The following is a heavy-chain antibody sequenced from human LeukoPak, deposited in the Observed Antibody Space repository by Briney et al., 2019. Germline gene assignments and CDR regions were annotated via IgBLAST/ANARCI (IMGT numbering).Heavy chain of an antibody. CDR1: GFTFSSYG. CDR3: ATEQPGEAFDI. CDR2: IWYDGSNK. Sequence: GGSLRLSCAASGFTFSSYGMHWVRQAPGKWLEWVAVIWYDGSNKYYADSVKGRFTISRDNSKNTLYLQMNSLRAEDTAVYYCATEQPGEAFDIWGQGTMVTVSS. V-gene: IGHV3-33*01. D-gene: IGHD3-16*01. J-gene: IGHJ3*02.